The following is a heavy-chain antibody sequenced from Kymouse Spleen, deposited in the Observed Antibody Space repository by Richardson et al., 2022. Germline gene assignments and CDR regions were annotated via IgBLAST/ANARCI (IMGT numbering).Heavy chain of an antibody. CDR3: ASYGSGSYLFDY. V-gene: IGHV4-61*01. J-gene: IGHJ4*02. Sequence: QVQLQESGPGLVKPSETLSLTCTVSGGSVSSGSYYWSWIRQPPGKGLEWIGYIYYSGSTNYNPSLKSRVTISVDTSKNQFSLKLSSVTAADTAVYYCASYGSGSYLFDYWGQGTLVTVSS. D-gene: IGHD3-10*01. CDR1: GGSVSSGSYY. CDR2: IYYSGST.